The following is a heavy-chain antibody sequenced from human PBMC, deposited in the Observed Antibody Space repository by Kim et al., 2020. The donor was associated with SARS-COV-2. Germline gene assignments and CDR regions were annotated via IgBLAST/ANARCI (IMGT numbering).Heavy chain of an antibody. J-gene: IGHJ4*02. CDR3: TTKISATNRGG. V-gene: IGHV3-15*01. CDR1: GFTFSNAW. D-gene: IGHD2-15*01. Sequence: GGSLRLSCAVSGFTFSNAWMSWVRQAPGKGLEWVGRIKSKTDGETTDYAAPVKGRFTISRDDSKNTLYLQMNSLKTEDTAVYYCTTKISATNRGGWGQGTLVTVSS. CDR2: IKSKTDGETT.